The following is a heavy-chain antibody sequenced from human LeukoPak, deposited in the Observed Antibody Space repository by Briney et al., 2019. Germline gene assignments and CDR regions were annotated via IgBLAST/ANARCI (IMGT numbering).Heavy chain of an antibody. CDR1: GFTSSSYA. Sequence: PGGSLRLSCAASGFTSSSYAMHWVRQAPGKGLEWVAVISYDGSNKYYADSVKGRFTISRDNSKNTLYLQMNSLRAEDTAVYYCVRFSPETYYYDSSGYWWQNYRFDYWGQGTLVTVSS. J-gene: IGHJ4*02. CDR3: VRFSPETYYYDSSGYWWQNYRFDY. V-gene: IGHV3-30*04. CDR2: ISYDGSNK. D-gene: IGHD3-22*01.